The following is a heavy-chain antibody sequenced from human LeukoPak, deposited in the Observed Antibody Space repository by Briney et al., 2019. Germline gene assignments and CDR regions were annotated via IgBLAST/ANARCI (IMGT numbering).Heavy chain of an antibody. Sequence: ASVKVSCKASGYTFTGYYMHWVRQAPGQGLEWMGWINPNSGGTNYAQKFQGRVTMTRDTSISTAYMELSRLRSDDTAVYYCAGNFYSSGWCWGVFDYWGQGTLVTVSS. CDR2: INPNSGGT. D-gene: IGHD6-19*01. J-gene: IGHJ4*02. CDR1: GYTFTGYY. V-gene: IGHV1-2*02. CDR3: AGNFYSSGWCWGVFDY.